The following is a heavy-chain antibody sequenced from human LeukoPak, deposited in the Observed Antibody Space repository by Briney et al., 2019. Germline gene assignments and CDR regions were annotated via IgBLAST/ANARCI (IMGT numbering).Heavy chain of an antibody. V-gene: IGHV3-11*06. Sequence: GRFTTSRDNAKNSLYLQMNSLRAEDTAVYYCASGVEAFDIWGQGTMVTVSS. D-gene: IGHD2-15*01. J-gene: IGHJ3*02. CDR3: ASGVEAFDI.